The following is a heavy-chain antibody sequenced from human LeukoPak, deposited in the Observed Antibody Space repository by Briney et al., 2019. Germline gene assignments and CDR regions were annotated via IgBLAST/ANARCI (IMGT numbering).Heavy chain of an antibody. CDR1: GYTFTSYG. V-gene: IGHV1-18*01. Sequence: ASVKVSCKASGYTFTSYGISWVRQAPGQGLEWMGWISAYNGNTDYAQKLQGGVTMTTDTSTSTAYMELRSLRSDDTAVYYCARDLRVLLWFGDPASAFDIWGQGTMVTVSS. CDR3: ARDLRVLLWFGDPASAFDI. D-gene: IGHD3-10*01. CDR2: ISAYNGNT. J-gene: IGHJ3*02.